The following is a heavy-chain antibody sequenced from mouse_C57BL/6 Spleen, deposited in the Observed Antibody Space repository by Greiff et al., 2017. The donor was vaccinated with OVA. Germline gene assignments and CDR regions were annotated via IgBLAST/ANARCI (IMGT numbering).Heavy chain of an antibody. Sequence: VQLQQSGPELVKPGASVKIPCKASGYTFTDYYMNWVKQSHGKSLEWIGDINPNNGGTSYNQKFKGKATLTVDKSSSTAYMELRSLTSEDSAVYYCARWDYDYAMDYWGQGTSVTVSS. V-gene: IGHV1-26*01. D-gene: IGHD1-1*01. CDR3: ARWDYDYAMDY. J-gene: IGHJ4*01. CDR1: GYTFTDYY. CDR2: INPNNGGT.